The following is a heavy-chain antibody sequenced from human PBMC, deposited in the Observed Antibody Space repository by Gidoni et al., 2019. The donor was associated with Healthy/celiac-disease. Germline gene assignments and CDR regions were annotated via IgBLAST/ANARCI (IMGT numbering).Heavy chain of an antibody. Sequence: EVQLVQSGAEVKKPGEARRIAWKGAGTSLTSYWISWVRQMPGKGLEWMGRLYPRASYPTYRPSFHGHVTISADTSIRPAYLQWSSLTASDSALYYCARHLWVRYSSSSENWFDPWGQGTLVTVSS. CDR1: GTSLTSYW. CDR3: ARHLWVRYSSSSENWFDP. V-gene: IGHV5-10-1*03. J-gene: IGHJ5*02. CDR2: LYPRASYP. D-gene: IGHD6-6*01.